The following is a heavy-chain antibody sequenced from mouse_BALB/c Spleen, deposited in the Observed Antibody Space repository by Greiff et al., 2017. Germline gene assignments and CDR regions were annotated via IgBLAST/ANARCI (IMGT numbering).Heavy chain of an antibody. CDR2: ILPGSGST. J-gene: IGHJ4*01. V-gene: IGHV1-9*01. CDR1: GYTFSSYW. CDR3: ARKGRHCGSSYDYAMDY. D-gene: IGHD1-1*01. Sequence: QVQLQQPGSELVRPGASVKISCKATGYTFSSYWIEWVKQRPGHGLEWIGEILPGSGSTNYNEKFKGKATFTADTSSNTAYMQLSSLTSEDSAVYYCARKGRHCGSSYDYAMDYWGQGTSVTVSS.